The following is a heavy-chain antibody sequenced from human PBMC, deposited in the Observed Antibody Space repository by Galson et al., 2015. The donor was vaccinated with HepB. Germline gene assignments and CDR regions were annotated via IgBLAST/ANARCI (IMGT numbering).Heavy chain of an antibody. D-gene: IGHD1-7*01. J-gene: IGHJ4*02. CDR1: GFTFSSYS. CDR3: AKGLTGTSGQFDY. V-gene: IGHV3-23*01. Sequence: SLRLSCAASGFTFSSYSMNWVRQAPGKGLEWVSGLTDSGGITYYADSVKGRFTVSRDNSKNTLYLQMNSLRVEDTALYYCAKGLTGTSGQFDYWGQGTLVTVS. CDR2: LTDSGGIT.